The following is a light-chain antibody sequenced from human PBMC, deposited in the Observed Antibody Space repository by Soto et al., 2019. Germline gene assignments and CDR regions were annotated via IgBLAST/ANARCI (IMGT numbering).Light chain of an antibody. CDR2: ASS. J-gene: IGKJ1*01. CDR3: QQVDSYPRT. V-gene: IGKV1-9*01. Sequence: IQLTQSPSSLSASVGCRVTVCCRASQGIGTYLVWYQQKSGKAPTVLIYASSTLQTGVPSRFSGSGSGTDFSLTISSLHTEDVATYYCQQVDSYPRTFGQGTKVDIK. CDR1: QGIGTY.